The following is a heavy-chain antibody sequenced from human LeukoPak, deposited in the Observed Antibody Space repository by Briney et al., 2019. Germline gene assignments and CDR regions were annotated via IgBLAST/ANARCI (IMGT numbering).Heavy chain of an antibody. Sequence: GGSLRPSCAASGFTFSSYGMHWVRQAPGKGLEWVAFIRYDGSNKYYADSVKGRFTISRDNSKNTLYLQMNSLRAEDTAVYYCAAMYYFYVLSAFDIWGQGTMVTVSS. CDR3: AAMYYFYVLSAFDI. CDR2: IRYDGSNK. J-gene: IGHJ3*02. V-gene: IGHV3-30*02. CDR1: GFTFSSYG. D-gene: IGHD3-10*01.